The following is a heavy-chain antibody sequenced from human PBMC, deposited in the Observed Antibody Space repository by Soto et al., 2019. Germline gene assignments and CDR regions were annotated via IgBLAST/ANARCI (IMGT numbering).Heavy chain of an antibody. D-gene: IGHD6-13*01. CDR1: GGSISTSNW. J-gene: IGHJ4*02. CDR2: IYHSGST. V-gene: IGHV4-4*02. CDR3: SNIAAAGTYFDY. Sequence: PSETLSLTCAVSGGSISTSNWWSWVRQPPGKGLGWIGEIYHSGSTNYNPSLKSRVTISVDKSKNQFSLKLSAVTAAATALYYCSNIAAAGTYFDYWCQGILVTV.